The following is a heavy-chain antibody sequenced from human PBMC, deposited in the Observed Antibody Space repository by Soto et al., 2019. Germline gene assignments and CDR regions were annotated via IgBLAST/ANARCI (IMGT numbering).Heavy chain of an antibody. CDR1: GGTFSSYA. V-gene: IGHV1-69*12. J-gene: IGHJ6*02. CDR3: ASEASGYSYAPLGMDV. D-gene: IGHD5-18*01. Sequence: QVQLVQSGAAVKKPGSSVKVSCKASGGTFSSYAISWVRQAPGQGLEWMGGIIPIFGTANYAPKFQGRVTITADDSTSTAYRALSSLRSEDTAVYYCASEASGYSYAPLGMDVWGQGTPVTVSS. CDR2: IIPIFGTA.